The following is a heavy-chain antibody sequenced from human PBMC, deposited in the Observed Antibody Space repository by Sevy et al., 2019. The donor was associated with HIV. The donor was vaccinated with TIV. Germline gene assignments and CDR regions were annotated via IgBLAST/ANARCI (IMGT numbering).Heavy chain of an antibody. Sequence: GGSLRLSCAASGLTLSTTGMSWVRQAPGKGLEWVAGITNNGDTYYVDSVKGRFTVSRDNSKNTLYLQLNSLRDDDTAVYYCAGGDTTMITDLDYWGQGTLVTVSS. CDR1: GLTLSTTG. CDR3: AGGDTTMITDLDY. V-gene: IGHV3-23*01. J-gene: IGHJ4*02. D-gene: IGHD3-16*01. CDR2: ITNNGDT.